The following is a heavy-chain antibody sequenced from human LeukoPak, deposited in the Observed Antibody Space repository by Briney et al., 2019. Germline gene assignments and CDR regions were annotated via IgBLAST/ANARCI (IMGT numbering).Heavy chain of an antibody. Sequence: ASVKVSCKASGYTFTSYYMHWVRQAPGQGLEWMGIINPSGGSTSYAQKFQGRVTMTRDTSTSTVYMELSSLRSEDTAVYYCARDLEVRAAAGPGDYYYGMDVWGQGTTVTVSS. CDR1: GYTFTSYY. CDR2: INPSGGST. D-gene: IGHD6-13*01. J-gene: IGHJ6*02. V-gene: IGHV1-46*01. CDR3: ARDLEVRAAAGPGDYYYGMDV.